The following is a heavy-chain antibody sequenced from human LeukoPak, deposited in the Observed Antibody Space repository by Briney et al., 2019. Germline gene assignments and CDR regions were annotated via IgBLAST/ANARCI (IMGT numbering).Heavy chain of an antibody. CDR2: VSSSGGTT. D-gene: IGHD6-13*01. Sequence: GGSLRLSCTASGFTFTIYGMNWVRQAPGKGLEWVSTVSSSGGTTYYADSVKGRFTISRDNSKNTLFLQMNSLRADDTAVYYCAKEVRSSWSYFDYWGQGTLVTVSS. CDR3: AKEVRSSWSYFDY. V-gene: IGHV3-23*01. J-gene: IGHJ4*02. CDR1: GFTFTIYG.